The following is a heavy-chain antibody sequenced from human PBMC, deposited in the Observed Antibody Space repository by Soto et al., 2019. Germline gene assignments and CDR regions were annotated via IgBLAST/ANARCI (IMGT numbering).Heavy chain of an antibody. D-gene: IGHD3-10*01. CDR2: IYHSGDT. Sequence: QVHLQESGPGLVKPSGTLSLICAVSGGSINTKNWWSWVRQSPGKGLEWIGEIYHSGDTKYNPSLKSRVTISVDRSKNQFSLNLTSVTAADTAVYFCARDHETYYYGSGSSGLICYLDYWGQGILVTVSS. V-gene: IGHV4-4*02. CDR1: GGSINTKNW. CDR3: ARDHETYYYGSGSSGLICYLDY. J-gene: IGHJ4*02.